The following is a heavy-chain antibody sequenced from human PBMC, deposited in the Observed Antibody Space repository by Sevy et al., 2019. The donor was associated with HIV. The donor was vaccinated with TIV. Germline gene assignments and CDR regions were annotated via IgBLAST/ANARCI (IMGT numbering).Heavy chain of an antibody. CDR3: ARDRAYSALDY. D-gene: IGHD5-18*01. CDR1: GFTFSDSW. CDR2: INEDGGRL. Sequence: GGSLRLSCVASGFTFSDSWMTWVRQAPGKGLEWIAFINEDGGRLGHVDSVRGRFTISRKNTKNSLYLQMNSLRADDTAVHFCARDRAYSALDYWGQGTLVTVSS. V-gene: IGHV3-7*01. J-gene: IGHJ4*02.